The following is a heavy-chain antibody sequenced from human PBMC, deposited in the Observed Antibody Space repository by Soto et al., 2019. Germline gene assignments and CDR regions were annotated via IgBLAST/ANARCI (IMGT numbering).Heavy chain of an antibody. J-gene: IGHJ4*02. V-gene: IGHV4-59*01. Sequence: TSETLSLTCTVSGGSISSYYWSWIRQSPGKGLEWIGNINDSGSTNYNPSLQSRVTISVDTSTNQLSLRRSSVTAADTAVYYCARGGGSSGVWGQGTRVTVSS. D-gene: IGHD3-22*01. CDR3: ARGGGSSGV. CDR2: INDSGST. CDR1: GGSISSYY.